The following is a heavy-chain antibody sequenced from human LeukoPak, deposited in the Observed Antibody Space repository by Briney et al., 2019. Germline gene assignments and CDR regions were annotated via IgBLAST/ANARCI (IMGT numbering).Heavy chain of an antibody. D-gene: IGHD5-18*01. CDR2: IYYSGST. Sequence: AGTLSLTCTVSGVPISSYYLSWVRQPPGKGLEWIGDIYYSGSTNYNPSLKGRVTISVDTSKTQFSLKLSTVTAEDTAVYYCARSRGYSYGTTFLDYWGQGTLVTVSS. V-gene: IGHV4-59*12. CDR3: ARSRGYSYGTTFLDY. CDR1: GVPISSYY. J-gene: IGHJ4*02.